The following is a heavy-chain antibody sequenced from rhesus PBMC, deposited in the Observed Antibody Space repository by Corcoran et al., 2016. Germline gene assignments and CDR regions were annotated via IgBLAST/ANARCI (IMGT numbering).Heavy chain of an antibody. CDR1: GGSISGYYY. CDR2: IRSCGST. J-gene: IGHJ3*01. D-gene: IGHD6-25*01. V-gene: IGHV4-143*01. CDR3: ARSRIAAAGTSGAFDF. Sequence: QVQLQESGPGLVKPSETLSLTCAVSGGSISGYYYWSWIRQPPGKGLEWIGRIRSCGSTNYNPSLKNRVTISKDTSKNQFSLQLSSVTAADTAVYYCARSRIAAAGTSGAFDFWGQGLRVTVSS.